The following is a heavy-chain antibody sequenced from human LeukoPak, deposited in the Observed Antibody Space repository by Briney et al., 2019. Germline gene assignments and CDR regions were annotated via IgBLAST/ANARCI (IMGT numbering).Heavy chain of an antibody. CDR2: INTNTGNP. Sequence: ASVKLSSKAAGYTLTSYAINWVRQAPGQGLEWMGWINTNTGNPTYAQGFTGRFVFSLDTSVSTAYLQISSLKAEDTAVYYCARGVNGGVLRYFDWLSPGVYYYYSYGMDVWGQGTTVTVSS. J-gene: IGHJ6*02. D-gene: IGHD3-9*01. CDR3: ARGVNGGVLRYFDWLSPGVYYYYSYGMDV. V-gene: IGHV7-4-1*02. CDR1: GYTLTSYA.